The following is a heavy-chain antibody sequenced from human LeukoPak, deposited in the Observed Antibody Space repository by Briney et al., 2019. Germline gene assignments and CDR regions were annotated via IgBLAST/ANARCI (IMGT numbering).Heavy chain of an antibody. J-gene: IGHJ4*02. CDR1: GYTFTSYG. D-gene: IGHD6-13*01. Sequence: ASVEVSCKASGYTFTSYGISWVRQAPGQGLEWMGWISAYNGNTNYAQKLQGRVTTTTDTSTSTAYMELRSLRSDDTAVYYCARDDSGYSSSWYGFDYWGQGTLVTVSS. CDR2: ISAYNGNT. CDR3: ARDDSGYSSSWYGFDY. V-gene: IGHV1-18*01.